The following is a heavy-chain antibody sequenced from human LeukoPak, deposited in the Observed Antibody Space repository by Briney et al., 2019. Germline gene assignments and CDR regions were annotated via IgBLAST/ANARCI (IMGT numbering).Heavy chain of an antibody. CDR3: AKDVGFRISGWLDYYYMDV. D-gene: IGHD6-19*01. J-gene: IGHJ6*03. CDR1: GFTVSTSG. CDR2: IRYDGSSK. V-gene: IGHV3-30*02. Sequence: GRSLRLSCAASGFTVSTSGMHWVRQAPGKGLEWVAFIRYDGSSKSYADSVKGRFTISRDNSKNALYLQMNSLRAEDTAVYYCAKDVGFRISGWLDYYYMDVWGKGTTVTISS.